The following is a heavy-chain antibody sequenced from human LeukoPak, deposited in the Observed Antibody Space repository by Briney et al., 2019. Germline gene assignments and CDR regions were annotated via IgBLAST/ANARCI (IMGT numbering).Heavy chain of an antibody. CDR2: INPNSGGT. V-gene: IGHV1-2*02. CDR3: ASSSTSPLNWFDP. Sequence: ASVKVSCKASVYNFTGYYMHWVRQAPGQGLEWMGWINPNSGGTNYAQKFQGRVTMTRDTSISTAYMELSRLRSDDTAVYYCASSSTSPLNWFDPWGQGTLVTVSS. J-gene: IGHJ5*02. D-gene: IGHD2-2*01. CDR1: VYNFTGYY.